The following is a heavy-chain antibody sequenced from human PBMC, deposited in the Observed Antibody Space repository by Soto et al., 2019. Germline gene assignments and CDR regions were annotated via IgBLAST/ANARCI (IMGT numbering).Heavy chain of an antibody. CDR1: GFPVSSNY. J-gene: IGHJ4*02. CDR3: ARDSGYDY. Sequence: GGSLRLSCAASGFPVSSNYMSWVRQAPGKGLEWVSVIYSSGSTYYADSVKGRFTTSRDNSKNTLYLQMNSLRVEDTAVYYCARDSGYDYWGQGTLVTVSS. CDR2: IYSSGST. D-gene: IGHD5-12*01. V-gene: IGHV3-53*01.